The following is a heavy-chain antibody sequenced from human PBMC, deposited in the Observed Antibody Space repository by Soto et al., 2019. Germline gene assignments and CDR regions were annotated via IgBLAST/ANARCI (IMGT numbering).Heavy chain of an antibody. Sequence: QVKLVESGGGVVQPGTSLRLSCAASGFNFSEDAMHWVRQSPGKGLEWLAIISFEGSNKYSANSVKGRFTISRDNSKNTLYLQLNDLRPVDTAVYYCAKDWATLVVGRFFDSWGQGTPVTVSS. J-gene: IGHJ4*02. CDR1: GFNFSEDA. CDR2: ISFEGSNK. CDR3: AKDWATLVVGRFFDS. D-gene: IGHD2-15*01. V-gene: IGHV3-30*18.